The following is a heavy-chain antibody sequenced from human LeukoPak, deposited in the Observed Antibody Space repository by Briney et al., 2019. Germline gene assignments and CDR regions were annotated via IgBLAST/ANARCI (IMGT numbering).Heavy chain of an antibody. D-gene: IGHD3-10*01. Sequence: SETLSLTCTVSGGSISSYYWSWIRQPPGKGLEWIGYIYYSGSTNYNPSLKSRVTISVDTSKNQFSLKLSSVTAADTAVYYCARLSYYYGSGTAHWFDPWGQGTLVTVSS. CDR2: IYYSGST. V-gene: IGHV4-59*08. CDR1: GGSISSYY. CDR3: ARLSYYYGSGTAHWFDP. J-gene: IGHJ5*02.